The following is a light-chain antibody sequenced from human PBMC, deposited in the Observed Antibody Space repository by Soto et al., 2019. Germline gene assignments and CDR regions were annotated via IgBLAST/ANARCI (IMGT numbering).Light chain of an antibody. CDR1: QGIGTW. J-gene: IGKJ5*01. CDR3: QQANNFPIT. V-gene: IGKV1D-12*01. Sequence: DLQMTQSPSSVSASVGDRVTITCRASQGIGTWLAWYQQKPGKAPRLLIYAASSLQSGVPSRFSGSGSGTDFTLTISSLQPEDFATYYCQQANNFPITFGQGTRLEIK. CDR2: AAS.